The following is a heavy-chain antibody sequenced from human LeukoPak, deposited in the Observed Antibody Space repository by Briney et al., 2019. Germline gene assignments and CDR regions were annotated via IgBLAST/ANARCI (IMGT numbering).Heavy chain of an antibody. CDR1: GGSISSYY. J-gene: IGHJ5*02. CDR3: ARDSPKKRSITIFGVVTNNWFDP. Sequence: SETLSLTCTVSGGSISSYYWRWLRQPAGKGLEWIVRIYTSGSTNYNPSLKSRVTMSVDTSKNQFSLKLSSVTAADTAVYYCARDSPKKRSITIFGVVTNNWFDPWGQGTLVTVSS. D-gene: IGHD3-3*01. V-gene: IGHV4-4*07. CDR2: IYTSGST.